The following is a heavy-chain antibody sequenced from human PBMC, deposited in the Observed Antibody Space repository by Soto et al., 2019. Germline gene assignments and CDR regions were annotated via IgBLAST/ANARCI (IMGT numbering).Heavy chain of an antibody. J-gene: IGHJ3*02. V-gene: IGHV3-53*04. CDR2: IYSGGTY. CDR3: ARANDLNAFDM. Sequence: EVQLVESGGGLVQPGGSLRLSCVASGFSVSATKYMNWLRQAPDKGLEWVSVIYSGGTYYYADSVKGRFTISRHDSKNTLYLQMDSLRPEDTAVYLWARANDLNAFDMWGQGTMVTVSS. CDR1: GFSVSATKY.